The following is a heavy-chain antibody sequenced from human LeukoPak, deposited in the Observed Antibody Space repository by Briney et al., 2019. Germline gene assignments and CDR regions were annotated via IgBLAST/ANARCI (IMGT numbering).Heavy chain of an antibody. Sequence: ASVKVPCKASGYTFTSYDINWVRQATGQGLEWMGWMNPNSGNTGYAQKFQGRVTMTRNTSISTAYMELSSLRSEDTAVYYCARVNRNILTGYYYYYYGMDVWGQGTTVTVSS. D-gene: IGHD3-9*01. J-gene: IGHJ6*02. V-gene: IGHV1-8*01. CDR2: MNPNSGNT. CDR3: ARVNRNILTGYYYYYYGMDV. CDR1: GYTFTSYD.